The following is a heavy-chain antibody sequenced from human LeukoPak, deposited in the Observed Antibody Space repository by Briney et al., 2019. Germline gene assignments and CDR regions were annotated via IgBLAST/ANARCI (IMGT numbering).Heavy chain of an antibody. CDR3: ARDVIGYGYSDY. CDR2: ISGGGTSI. CDR1: GFTFSSYE. V-gene: IGHV3-48*03. Sequence: PGGSLRLSCAASGFTFSSYEMNWVRLAPGKGLEWVSYISGGGTSISYADSVKGRFTISRDNAKNSLYLQMNSLRADDTAVYYCARDVIGYGYSDYWGQGTLVTVSS. D-gene: IGHD5-18*01. J-gene: IGHJ4*02.